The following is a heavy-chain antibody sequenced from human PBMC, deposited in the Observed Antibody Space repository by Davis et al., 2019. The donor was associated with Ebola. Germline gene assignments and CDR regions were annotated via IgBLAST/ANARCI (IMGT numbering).Heavy chain of an antibody. J-gene: IGHJ4*02. D-gene: IGHD2-15*01. CDR2: IKRETDGGTT. CDR3: TTGSPYGCYSFGY. Sequence: GGSLRLSCAASGFTFSDALLGWVRQAPGKGLEWVGRIKRETDGGTTNYAATVKGRFIISRDDSKNTLYLQMNSLKTEDTAVYHCTTGSPYGCYSFGYWGQGTLVTVSS. V-gene: IGHV3-15*06. CDR1: GFTFSDAL.